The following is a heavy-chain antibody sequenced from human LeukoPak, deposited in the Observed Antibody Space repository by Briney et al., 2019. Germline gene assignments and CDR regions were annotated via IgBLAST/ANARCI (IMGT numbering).Heavy chain of an antibody. Sequence: PGGSLRLSCAASGFTFSSYSMNWVRQAPGKGLEWVSSISSSSSYIYYADSVKGRFTISRDNAKNSLYLQMNILRAEDTALYYCAKGKTHITIFGVVIIPNRGDYFDYWGQGTLVTVSS. J-gene: IGHJ4*02. CDR3: AKGKTHITIFGVVIIPNRGDYFDY. CDR2: ISSSSSYI. V-gene: IGHV3-21*04. D-gene: IGHD3-3*01. CDR1: GFTFSSYS.